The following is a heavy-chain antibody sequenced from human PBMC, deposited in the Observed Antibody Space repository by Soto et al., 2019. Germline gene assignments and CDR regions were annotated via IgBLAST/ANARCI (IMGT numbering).Heavy chain of an antibody. Sequence: SETLSLTCTVSGGSISSGDYYWTWIRQHPGKGLEWIGYIYYSGSTYYNPSLKSRVTISVDTSKNQFSLKLSSVTAADTAVYYCARGPEYYYDSSGYYTWDFDYWGQGTLVTVSS. V-gene: IGHV4-31*03. CDR2: IYYSGST. CDR1: GGSISSGDYY. D-gene: IGHD3-22*01. J-gene: IGHJ4*02. CDR3: ARGPEYYYDSSGYYTWDFDY.